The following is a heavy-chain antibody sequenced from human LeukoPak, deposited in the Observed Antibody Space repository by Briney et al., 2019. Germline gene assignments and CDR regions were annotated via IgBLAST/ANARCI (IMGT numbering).Heavy chain of an antibody. Sequence: GGSLRLSCAASGFTVSSNYMSWVRQAPGKGLEWVSVIYSGGSTYYADSVKGRFTISRDNSKNMVYLQMNSLRAEDTAVYYCAKGHRRGYSYGPTRDAFDIWGQGTMVTVSS. CDR1: GFTVSSNY. V-gene: IGHV3-66*02. CDR2: IYSGGST. D-gene: IGHD5-18*01. J-gene: IGHJ3*02. CDR3: AKGHRRGYSYGPTRDAFDI.